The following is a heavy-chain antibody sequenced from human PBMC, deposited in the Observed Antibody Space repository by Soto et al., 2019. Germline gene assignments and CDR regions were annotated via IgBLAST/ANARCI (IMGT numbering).Heavy chain of an antibody. D-gene: IGHD3-10*01. CDR2: IYPGDSDT. J-gene: IGHJ5*02. V-gene: IGHV5-51*01. Sequence: GESLKISCKGSGYSFTSYWIGWVRQMPGKGLEWMGIIYPGDSDTRYSPSFQGQVTISVDKSISTAYLQWSSLKASDTAMYYCARPTYHYGSGGYFAWFDPWGQGTLVTVSS. CDR1: GYSFTSYW. CDR3: ARPTYHYGSGGYFAWFDP.